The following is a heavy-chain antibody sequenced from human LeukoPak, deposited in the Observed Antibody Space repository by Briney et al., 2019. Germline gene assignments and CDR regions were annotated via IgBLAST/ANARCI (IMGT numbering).Heavy chain of an antibody. V-gene: IGHV4-39*07. CDR1: GGSISSSSYY. CDR2: IYYSGST. J-gene: IGHJ4*02. Sequence: PSETLSLTCTVSGGSISSSSYYWGWIRQPPGKGLEWIGSIYYSGSTYYNPSLKSRVTISVDTSKNQFSLKLSSVTAADTAVYYCARGGSYYDSSGLTDYWGQGTLVTVSS. CDR3: ARGGSYYDSSGLTDY. D-gene: IGHD3-22*01.